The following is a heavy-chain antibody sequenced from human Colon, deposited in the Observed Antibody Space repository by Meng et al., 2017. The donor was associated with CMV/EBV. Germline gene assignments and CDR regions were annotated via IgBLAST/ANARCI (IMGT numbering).Heavy chain of an antibody. CDR1: DNFISYD. Sequence: DNFISYDITWVRQATGQGLEWMGWMNPNSGNTAYAQKFQGRVTMTRNTSISTAYMELSSLRSEDTAVYYCARANWNDGIIENWLDPWGQGTLVTVSS. D-gene: IGHD1-1*01. CDR2: MNPNSGNT. CDR3: ARANWNDGIIENWLDP. V-gene: IGHV1-8*01. J-gene: IGHJ5*02.